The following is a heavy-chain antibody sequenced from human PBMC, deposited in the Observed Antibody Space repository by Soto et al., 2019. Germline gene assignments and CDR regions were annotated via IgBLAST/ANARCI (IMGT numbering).Heavy chain of an antibody. D-gene: IGHD6-19*01. CDR2: INPNSGGT. J-gene: IGHJ4*02. CDR1: GYTFTGYY. Sequence: ASVKVSCKASGYTFTGYYMHWVRQAPGQGLEWMGWINPNSGGTNYAQKFQGRVTMTRDTSISTAYMELSRLRSDDTAVYYCVRYSSGWYLLDYWGQGTLVTVSS. V-gene: IGHV1-2*02. CDR3: VRYSSGWYLLDY.